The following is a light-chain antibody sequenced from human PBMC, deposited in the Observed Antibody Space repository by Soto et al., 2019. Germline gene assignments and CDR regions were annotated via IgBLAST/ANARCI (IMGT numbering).Light chain of an antibody. CDR1: SSNIGGNT. Sequence: QSVLTQPPSASGTPGQRVTISCSGSSSNIGGNTVNWYQHLPGTAPKLLIYNNNQRPSGVPDRFSGSKSGTSASLAISGLQSEDEADYYCGALDDNLKGVFGGGTKLTVL. J-gene: IGLJ3*02. CDR2: NNN. V-gene: IGLV1-44*01. CDR3: GALDDNLKGV.